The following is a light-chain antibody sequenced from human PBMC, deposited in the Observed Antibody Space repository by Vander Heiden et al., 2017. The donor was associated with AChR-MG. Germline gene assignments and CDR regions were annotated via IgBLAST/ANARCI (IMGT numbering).Light chain of an antibody. Sequence: DIQMTQSPASLSASVGDRVTITCRSTENIDIYLNWYQQKPGKAPEVLIYAASHLQSGVPSRFSDSGSGTDFTLTIRGLQPEDSANYYCQQSRLIPFTFGQGTK. CDR3: QQSRLIPFT. V-gene: IGKV1-39*01. J-gene: IGKJ2*01. CDR2: AAS. CDR1: ENIDIY.